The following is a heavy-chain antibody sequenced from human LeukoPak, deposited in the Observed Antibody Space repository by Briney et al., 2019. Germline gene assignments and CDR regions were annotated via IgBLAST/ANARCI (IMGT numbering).Heavy chain of an antibody. D-gene: IGHD3-22*01. CDR3: ARDIRVGYYYDSSGYSEGLHDAFDI. Sequence: PSQTLSLTCTVSGGSISSGGYYWSWIRQHPGKGLEWIGYIYYSGSTYYNPPLKSRVTISVDTSKNQFSLKLSSVTAADTAVYYCARDIRVGYYYDSSGYSEGLHDAFDIWGQGTMVTVSS. CDR1: GGSISSGGYY. V-gene: IGHV4-31*03. CDR2: IYYSGST. J-gene: IGHJ3*02.